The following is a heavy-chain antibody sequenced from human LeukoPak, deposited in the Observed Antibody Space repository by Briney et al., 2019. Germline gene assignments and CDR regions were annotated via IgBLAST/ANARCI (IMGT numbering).Heavy chain of an antibody. Sequence: GASVKVSCRASGFIFTRYDINWVRQATGQGLEWMGWMNPITGNTGYARQFQGRITMTRDTSTSTAYMELTSLRSEDTAVYYCVRDGEGVAISVNYWFDPWGQGILVTVSS. J-gene: IGHJ5*02. D-gene: IGHD3-10*01. CDR3: VRDGEGVAISVNYWFDP. CDR1: GFIFTRYD. V-gene: IGHV1-8*01. CDR2: MNPITGNT.